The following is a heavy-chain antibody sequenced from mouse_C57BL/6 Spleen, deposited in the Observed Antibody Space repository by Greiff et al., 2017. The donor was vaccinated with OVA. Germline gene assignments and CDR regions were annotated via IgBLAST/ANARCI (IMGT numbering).Heavy chain of an antibody. V-gene: IGHV3-6*01. D-gene: IGHD2-5*01. CDR3: AREDYSNYGYFDV. J-gene: IGHJ1*03. CDR2: ISYDGSN. Sequence: ESGPGLVKPSQSLSLTCSVTGYSITSGYYWNWIRQFPGNKLEWMGYISYDGSNNYNPSLKNRISITRDTSKNQFFLKLNSVTTEDTATYYCAREDYSNYGYFDVWGTGTTVTVSS. CDR1: GYSITSGYY.